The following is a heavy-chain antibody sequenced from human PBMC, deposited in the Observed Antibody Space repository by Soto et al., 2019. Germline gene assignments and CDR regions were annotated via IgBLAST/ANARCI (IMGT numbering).Heavy chain of an antibody. D-gene: IGHD6-13*01. V-gene: IGHV4-39*01. CDR3: ARRPKSIAAPPWHLIAAATYYYYGMDV. CDR2: IYYSGST. Sequence: SETLSLTCTVCGGSISSSSYYWGWIRQPPGKGLEWIGSIYYSGSTYYNPSLKSRVTISVDTSKNLFSLKLSSVTAADTAVYYCARRPKSIAAPPWHLIAAATYYYYGMDVWGQGTTVTVSS. J-gene: IGHJ6*02. CDR1: GGSISSSSYY.